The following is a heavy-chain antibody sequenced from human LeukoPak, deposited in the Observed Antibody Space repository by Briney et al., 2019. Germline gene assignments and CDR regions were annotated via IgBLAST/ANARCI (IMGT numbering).Heavy chain of an antibody. Sequence: GGSLRLSCAASGFTFSSYSMNWVRQAPGKGLEYISYISSSSSTIYYADSVKGRFTISRDNAKNSLYLQMNSLRDEDTAAYYCARASGSHFDYWGQGTLVTVSS. D-gene: IGHD5-12*01. J-gene: IGHJ4*02. CDR1: GFTFSSYS. CDR3: ARASGSHFDY. CDR2: ISSSSSTI. V-gene: IGHV3-48*02.